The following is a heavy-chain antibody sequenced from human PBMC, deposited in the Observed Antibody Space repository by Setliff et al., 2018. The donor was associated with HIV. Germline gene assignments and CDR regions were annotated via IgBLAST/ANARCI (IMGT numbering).Heavy chain of an antibody. D-gene: IGHD3-22*01. CDR3: ARSRIRGYYDTSPAMAYAVDV. CDR2: IHYSGTS. CDR1: GDLINNHN. Sequence: SETLSLTCTVSGDLINNHNWNWIRQSPEKGLEWLGNIHYSGTSNYNSSLKSRIVISLDTSKKQFSLHFYSVTAADTAVYYCARSRIRGYYDTSPAMAYAVDVWGQGTTVTVSS. J-gene: IGHJ6*02. V-gene: IGHV4-59*08.